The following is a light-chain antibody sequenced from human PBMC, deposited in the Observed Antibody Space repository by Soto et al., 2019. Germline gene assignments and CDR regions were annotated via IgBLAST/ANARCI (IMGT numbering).Light chain of an antibody. CDR2: KAS. CDR3: QHYNSYSEA. Sequence: DIQITQSPSTLSASVGDRVTITCRASQSIGIKLAWYQQRPGKAPNLLIYKASSLESGVPSRFSGSGSGSEFTLTISSLQPDDFATYYCQHYNSYSEAFGQGTKVDIK. CDR1: QSIGIK. V-gene: IGKV1-5*03. J-gene: IGKJ1*01.